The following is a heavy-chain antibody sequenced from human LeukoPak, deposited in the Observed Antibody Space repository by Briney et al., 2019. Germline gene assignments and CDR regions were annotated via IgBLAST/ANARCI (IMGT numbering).Heavy chain of an antibody. J-gene: IGHJ4*02. D-gene: IGHD6-6*01. V-gene: IGHV3-23*01. CDR1: RFTFSSHA. CDR2: ISGSGDNT. Sequence: GGSLRLSCAASRFTFSSHAMSWVRQAPGKGLEWVSLISGSGDNTYYADSVKGRFTISRDNSKNTLYLQMNSRRAEDTAVYYCAKVDSSSFNFDYWGQGTLVTVSS. CDR3: AKVDSSSFNFDY.